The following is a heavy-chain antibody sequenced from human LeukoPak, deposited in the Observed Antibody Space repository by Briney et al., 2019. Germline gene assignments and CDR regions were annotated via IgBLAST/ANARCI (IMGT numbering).Heavy chain of an antibody. V-gene: IGHV3-48*01. CDR1: GGSISSSS. CDR2: ISSSSSTI. Sequence: ETLSLTCTVSGGSISSSSYYWGWIRQPPGKGLEWVSYISSSSSTIYYADSVKGRFTISRDNAKNSLYLQMNSLRAEDTAVYYCARYYYDSSGYPSPLHYWGQGTLVTVSS. D-gene: IGHD3-22*01. J-gene: IGHJ4*02. CDR3: ARYYYDSSGYPSPLHY.